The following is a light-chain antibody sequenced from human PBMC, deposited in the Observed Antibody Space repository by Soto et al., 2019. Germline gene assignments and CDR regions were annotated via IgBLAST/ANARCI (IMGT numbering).Light chain of an antibody. V-gene: IGLV4-69*01. Sequence: QSVLTQSPSASASLGASVKLTCTLSSGHSSYAIAWHQQQPEKGPRYLMKLNSDGSHSKGDGIPDRFSGSSSGAERYLTISSLQSDDVADYYCQTWGTGIQVFGGGTKLTVL. CDR2: LNSDGSH. CDR1: SGHSSYA. CDR3: QTWGTGIQV. J-gene: IGLJ3*02.